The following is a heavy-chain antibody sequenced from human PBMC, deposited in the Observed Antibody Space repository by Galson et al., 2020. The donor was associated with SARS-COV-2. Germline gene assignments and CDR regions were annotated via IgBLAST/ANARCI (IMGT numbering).Heavy chain of an antibody. D-gene: IGHD3-3*01. CDR2: IFSNEEK. CDR3: ARILSRLYDFCCGCYGMVV. V-gene: IGHV2-26*01. CDR1: GFSLSNARMG. Sequence: KMSGPTLVKPTETLTLTCTVSGFSLSNARMGVSWIRQPPGKALEWLAHIFSNEEKSYSTSLKSRLTISKDTYKSQVVLTMTNMDPVDTATYYCARILSRLYDFCCGCYGMVVWVQGTTVTVSS. J-gene: IGHJ6*02.